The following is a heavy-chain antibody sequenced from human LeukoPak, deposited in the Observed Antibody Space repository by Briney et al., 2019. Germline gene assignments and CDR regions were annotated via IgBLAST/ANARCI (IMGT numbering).Heavy chain of an antibody. D-gene: IGHD3-22*01. CDR1: GGSISSSSYY. V-gene: IGHV4-39*07. J-gene: IGHJ4*02. CDR3: ARSGGLWLLTYYFDY. CDR2: IYYSGST. Sequence: SETLSLTCTVPGGSISSSSYYWGWIRQPPGKGLEWIGSIYYSGSTYYNPSLKSRVTISVDTSKNQLSPKLSSVTAADTAVYFCARSGGLWLLTYYFDYWGQGTLVTVSS.